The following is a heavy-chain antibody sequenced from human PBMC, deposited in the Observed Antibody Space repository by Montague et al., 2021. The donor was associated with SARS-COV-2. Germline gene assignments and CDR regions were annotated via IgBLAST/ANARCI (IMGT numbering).Heavy chain of an antibody. J-gene: IGHJ6*02. CDR2: IKHSGST. D-gene: IGHD4-17*01. Sequence: ETLSLTCAVSSLSFRGYYWSWIRQPPGKGLGWIGEIKHSGSTNYNPSLKSRVTTSVDTSKKQFSLKLSSVTVADTAVYYCARGKTGTTFYYYYYGMDVWGQGTTVTVSS. CDR3: ARGKTGTTFYYYYYGMDV. V-gene: IGHV4-34*01. CDR1: SLSFRGYY.